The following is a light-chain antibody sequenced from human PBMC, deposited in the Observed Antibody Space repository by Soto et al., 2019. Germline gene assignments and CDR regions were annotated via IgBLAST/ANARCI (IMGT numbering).Light chain of an antibody. Sequence: QSVLTQPASVSGSPGQSITISCTGTSSDVGSYNLVSWYQQHPGKAPKVMIYEVSKRPSGGPNRFSGSKSGNTASLTISGLQSEYEADYYCCSYAGSSTYGFGTGTKVTVL. J-gene: IGLJ1*01. CDR3: CSYAGSSTYG. CDR2: EVS. V-gene: IGLV2-23*02. CDR1: SSDVGSYNL.